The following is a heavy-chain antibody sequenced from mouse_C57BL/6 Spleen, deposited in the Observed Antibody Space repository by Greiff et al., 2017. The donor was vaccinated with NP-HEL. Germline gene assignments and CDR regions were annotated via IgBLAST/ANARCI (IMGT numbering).Heavy chain of an antibody. CDR1: GFTFSSYA. D-gene: IGHD1-1*01. CDR3: ARDQAYGSRVPYWYFDV. J-gene: IGHJ1*03. V-gene: IGHV5-4*01. Sequence: EVHLVESGGGLVKPGGSLKLSCAASGFTFSSYAMSWVRQTPEKRLEWVATISDGGSYTYYPDNVKGRFTISRDNAKNNLYLQMSHLKSEDTAMYYCARDQAYGSRVPYWYFDVWGTGTTVTVSS. CDR2: ISDGGSYT.